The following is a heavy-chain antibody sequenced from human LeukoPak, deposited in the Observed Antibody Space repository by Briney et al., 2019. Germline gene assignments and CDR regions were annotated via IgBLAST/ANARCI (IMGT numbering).Heavy chain of an antibody. CDR3: ARVSGKQLLGSLHYFDY. CDR1: GFTFSSYW. J-gene: IGHJ4*02. CDR2: IKQDGSEK. D-gene: IGHD2-2*01. V-gene: IGHV3-7*03. Sequence: GGSLRLSCAASGFTFSSYWMSWVRQAPGKGLEWVANIKQDGSEKYYVDSVKGRFTISRDNAKNSLYLQMNSLRAEDTAVYYCARVSGKQLLGSLHYFDYWGQGTLVTVSS.